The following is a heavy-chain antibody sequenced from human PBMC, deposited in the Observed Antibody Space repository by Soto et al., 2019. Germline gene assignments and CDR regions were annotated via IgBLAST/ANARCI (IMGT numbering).Heavy chain of an antibody. CDR2: IYYSGST. CDR3: ASGGVATMGGFDF. J-gene: IGHJ4*02. V-gene: IGHV4-59*01. D-gene: IGHD5-12*01. CDR1: GGSISRYY. Sequence: QVQLQESGPGLVKPSETLSLTCTVSGGSISRYYWSWIRQPPGKGLQWIGYIYYSGSTNYNPSLKSRVTLSVDTSKNQFPLRLSSVTAADAAVYYCASGGVATMGGFDFWGQGTLVTVSS.